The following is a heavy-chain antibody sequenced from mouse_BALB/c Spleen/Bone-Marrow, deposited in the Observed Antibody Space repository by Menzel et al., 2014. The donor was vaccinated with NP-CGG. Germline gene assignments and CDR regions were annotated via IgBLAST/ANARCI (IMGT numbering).Heavy chain of an antibody. CDR3: ARGNYEGAMDC. V-gene: IGHV1-87*01. Sequence: SLADLALSGAWAKVFCKASGYTFTVYLMPWVEQRPGPGLECIVAIYHGYFDTRYTQKFKGKATLTAEKSSSTDYMQISSMVSEDSAVYCCARGNYEGAMDCWRQGCAVTVSS. CDR2: IYHGYFDT. D-gene: IGHD2-4*01. J-gene: IGHJ4*01. CDR1: GYTFTVYL.